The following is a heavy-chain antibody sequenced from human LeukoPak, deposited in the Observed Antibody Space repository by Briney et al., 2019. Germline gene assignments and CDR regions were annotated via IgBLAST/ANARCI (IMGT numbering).Heavy chain of an antibody. Sequence: SETLSLTCTVSGGSISSSSYYWGWIRQPPGKGLEWIGSIYYSGSTYYNPSLKSRVTISVDTSKNQFSLKLSSVTAADTAVYYCARDPLVSGDYWGQGTLVTVSS. CDR1: GGSISSSSYY. J-gene: IGHJ4*02. V-gene: IGHV4-39*07. D-gene: IGHD3-10*01. CDR2: IYYSGST. CDR3: ARDPLVSGDY.